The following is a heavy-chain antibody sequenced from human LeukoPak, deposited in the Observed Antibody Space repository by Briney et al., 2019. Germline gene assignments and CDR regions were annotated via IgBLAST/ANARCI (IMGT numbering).Heavy chain of an antibody. J-gene: IGHJ3*02. Sequence: GGSLRLSCAASGFTLSGFVMHWVRQAPGKGLEWVACLWDDTSNQYYGDSVKGRFRISRDNSKNILYLHMNSLSREDTAVYDCAKEPMDTPMAAIDIWGQGTMVIVSS. CDR1: GFTLSGFV. D-gene: IGHD5-18*01. CDR2: LWDDTSNQ. CDR3: AKEPMDTPMAAIDI. V-gene: IGHV3-30*02.